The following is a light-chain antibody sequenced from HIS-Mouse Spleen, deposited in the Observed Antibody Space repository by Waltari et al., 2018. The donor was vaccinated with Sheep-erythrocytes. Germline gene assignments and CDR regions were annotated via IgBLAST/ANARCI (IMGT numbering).Light chain of an antibody. CDR1: QSFSSY. CDR2: AAS. J-gene: IGKJ4*01. Sequence: DIQMTQSPSSLSASVGARVTITCRASQSFSSYLNWYQQKPGKAPKLLIYAASSLQSGVPSRFSGSGSGTDFTLTISSLQPEDFATYYCQQSYSTPPLTFGGGTKVEIK. CDR3: QQSYSTPPLT. V-gene: IGKV1-39*01.